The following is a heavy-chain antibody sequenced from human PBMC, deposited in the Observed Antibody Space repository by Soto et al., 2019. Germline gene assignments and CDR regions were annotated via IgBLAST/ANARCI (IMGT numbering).Heavy chain of an antibody. CDR1: GGSISSYY. Sequence: PSETLSLTCTVSGGSISSYYWSWIRQPPGKGLEWIGYIYYSGSTNYNPSLKSRVTISVDTSKNQFSLKLSSVTAADTAVYYCARRHYGSGSYYMPSDYYYLDVWGKGTTVTVSS. D-gene: IGHD3-10*01. V-gene: IGHV4-59*08. CDR2: IYYSGST. J-gene: IGHJ6*03. CDR3: ARRHYGSGSYYMPSDYYYLDV.